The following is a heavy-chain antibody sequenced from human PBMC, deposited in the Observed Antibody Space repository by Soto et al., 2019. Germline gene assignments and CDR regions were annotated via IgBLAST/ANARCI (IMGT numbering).Heavy chain of an antibody. Sequence: QVQLQESGPGLVKPSQTLSLSCTVSGGSISSAAYYWSWIRQHPGKGLEWIGYISHSGSTCYTPSLKSRVIISAATSKNQFSLNLTSVTAADTAVYYCAREYTYGSNFFDCWGQGALVTVSS. J-gene: IGHJ4*02. D-gene: IGHD5-18*01. CDR2: ISHSGST. CDR3: AREYTYGSNFFDC. CDR1: GGSISSAAYY. V-gene: IGHV4-31*03.